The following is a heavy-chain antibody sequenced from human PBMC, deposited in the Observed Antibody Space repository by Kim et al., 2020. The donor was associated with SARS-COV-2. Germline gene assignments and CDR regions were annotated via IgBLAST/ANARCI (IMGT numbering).Heavy chain of an antibody. CDR3: ARGVYYDSSGDPFDY. D-gene: IGHD3-22*01. Sequence: GGSLRLSCAVSGFTVSTNYMTWVRQAPGKGLEWVSVIYSGGNTYYADSVKGRFTISRDNSKNTLYLQMNSLRADDTALYYCARGVYYDSSGDPFDYWGQGTLVTVSS. CDR1: GFTVSTNY. CDR2: IYSGGNT. V-gene: IGHV3-53*01. J-gene: IGHJ4*02.